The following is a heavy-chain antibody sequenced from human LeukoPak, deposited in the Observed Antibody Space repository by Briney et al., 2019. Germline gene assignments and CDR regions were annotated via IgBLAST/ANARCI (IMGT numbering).Heavy chain of an antibody. CDR1: GGSISSSTYY. Sequence: PSETLSLTCAVSGGSISSSTYYWGWIRQPPGKGLEWIGSIYYSGSTYYNPSLKSRVTISLDTSKHQFSLKLSSVTAADTAVYYCWSDTAMGFFDYWGQGTLVTVSS. V-gene: IGHV4-39*07. D-gene: IGHD5-18*01. J-gene: IGHJ4*02. CDR3: WSDTAMGFFDY. CDR2: IYYSGST.